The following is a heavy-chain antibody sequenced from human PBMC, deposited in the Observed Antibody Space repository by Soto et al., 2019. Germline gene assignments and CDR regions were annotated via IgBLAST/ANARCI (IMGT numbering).Heavy chain of an antibody. D-gene: IGHD2-15*01. CDR3: ARCYCSVGSCFTCWHFDL. CDR1: GYTFSTFG. CDR2: ISVEKGDT. Sequence: QVQVVQSGAEVKKPGASVKVACKASGYTFSTFGMSWVRQAPGQGLEWMGWISVEKGDTNSAQKFQDRVTMTTDTSTGTAYMELRSLTSDDTAVYYCARCYCSVGSCFTCWHFDLWGRGTLVTVSP. J-gene: IGHJ2*01. V-gene: IGHV1-18*01.